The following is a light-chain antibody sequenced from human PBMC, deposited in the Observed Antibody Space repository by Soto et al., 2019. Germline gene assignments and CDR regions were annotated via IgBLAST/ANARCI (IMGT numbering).Light chain of an antibody. CDR1: NSDVGGYNY. CDR3: SSYTSRRTLL. J-gene: IGLJ2*01. Sequence: QSALTQPASVSGSPGQSITISCTGTNSDVGGYNYVSWYQHHPGKAPKLMIYDVYHRPSGVSNRFSGSKSGNTASLTISGLQTEDEADYYCSSYTSRRTLLFGGGTKLTVL. CDR2: DVY. V-gene: IGLV2-14*03.